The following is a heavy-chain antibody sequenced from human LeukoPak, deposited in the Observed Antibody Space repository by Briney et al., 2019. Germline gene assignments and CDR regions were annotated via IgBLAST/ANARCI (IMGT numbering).Heavy chain of an antibody. D-gene: IGHD6-19*01. CDR1: GYTFTSYY. CDR2: INPSGGST. V-gene: IGHV1-46*01. Sequence: VASVKVSCKASGYTFTSYYMHWARQAPGQGLEWMGIINPSGGSTSYAQKFQGRVTMTRDTSTSTVYMELSSLRSEDTAVYYCARDKDGIAVAGDDAFDIWGQGTMVTVSS. CDR3: ARDKDGIAVAGDDAFDI. J-gene: IGHJ3*02.